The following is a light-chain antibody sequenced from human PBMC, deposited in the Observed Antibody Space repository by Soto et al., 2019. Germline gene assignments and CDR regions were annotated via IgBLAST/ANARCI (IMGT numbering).Light chain of an antibody. CDR3: QQYSSRST. Sequence: DIHMTQSPSTLPASVGDRVTVTCRASQSISNWLAWYQQKPGKAPNLLTYDASSLQSGVPSRFSGSGFGTEFTLTISSLQPGDFATYYCQQYSSRSTFGQGTKVDI. J-gene: IGKJ1*01. CDR2: DAS. V-gene: IGKV1-5*01. CDR1: QSISNW.